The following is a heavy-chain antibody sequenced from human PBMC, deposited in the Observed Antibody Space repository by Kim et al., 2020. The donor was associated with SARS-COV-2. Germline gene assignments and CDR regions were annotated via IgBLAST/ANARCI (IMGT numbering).Heavy chain of an antibody. V-gene: IGHV1-8*01. CDR1: GYTFTSYH. Sequence: ASVKVSCKASGYTFTSYHINWVRQATGQGREWMGWMNPNSGNTGYAQKFQGRVTMTRNTSINTAYMELSSLRSEDTAVYYCARATALHSSSWYGGWYYYYYYMDVWGKGTTVTVSS. CDR2: MNPNSGNT. J-gene: IGHJ6*03. CDR3: ARATALHSSSWYGGWYYYYYYMDV. D-gene: IGHD6-13*01.